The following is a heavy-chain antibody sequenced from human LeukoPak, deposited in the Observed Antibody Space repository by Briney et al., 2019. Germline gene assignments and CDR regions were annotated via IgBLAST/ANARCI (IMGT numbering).Heavy chain of an antibody. CDR3: ASGRGELPAFDY. V-gene: IGHV3-53*01. CDR1: GFTVSSNY. J-gene: IGHJ4*02. Sequence: GSLRLSCAAFGFTVSSNYMSWVRQAPGKGLEWVSVIYSGGSTYYADSVRGRFTISRDNSKNTLYLQMNSLRAEDTAVYYCASGRGELPAFDYSGQGTLVTVSS. D-gene: IGHD1-26*01. CDR2: IYSGGST.